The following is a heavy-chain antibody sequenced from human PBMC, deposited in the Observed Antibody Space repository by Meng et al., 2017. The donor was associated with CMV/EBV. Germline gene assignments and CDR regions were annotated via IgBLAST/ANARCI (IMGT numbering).Heavy chain of an antibody. J-gene: IGHJ4*02. D-gene: IGHD1-26*01. CDR3: ARGVAESLGWEMGY. CDR2: INADGSRI. V-gene: IGHV3-74*01. Sequence: EVHLVESGGGLVQPGGSLRLSCAASGFTSNNHWMHWVRQAPGKGLMWVSRINADGSRINYADSVKGRFTMSRDDAKNTLYLQTNSLRDEDTAVYYCARGVAESLGWEMGYWGQGTLVTVSS. CDR1: GFTSNNHW.